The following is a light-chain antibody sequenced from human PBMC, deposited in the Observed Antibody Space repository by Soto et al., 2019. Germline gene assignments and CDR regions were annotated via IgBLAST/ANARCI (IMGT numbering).Light chain of an antibody. CDR1: SSDVGGYNF. J-gene: IGLJ3*02. V-gene: IGLV2-14*01. Sequence: QSVLTQPASVSGSPGQSITISCTGASSDVGGYNFVSWYQQHPGEAPKVIIYDVSNRPSGVSNRFSGSKSGNTASLTISGLQAEDEADYYCVSYTSSSTWVFGGGTKLTVL. CDR2: DVS. CDR3: VSYTSSSTWV.